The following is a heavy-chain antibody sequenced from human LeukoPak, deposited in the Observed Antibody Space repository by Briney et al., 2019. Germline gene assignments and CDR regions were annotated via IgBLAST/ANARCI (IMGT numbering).Heavy chain of an antibody. V-gene: IGHV4-31*03. J-gene: IGHJ4*02. CDR1: GGSISSGGYY. CDR3: ARLLGDDSSGYYYDVKLDY. D-gene: IGHD3-22*01. CDR2: IYYSGST. Sequence: SQTLSLTCTVSGGSISSGGYYRSWIRQHPGKGLEWIGYIYYSGSTYYNPCLKSRVTISVDTSKNQFSLKLSSVTAADTAVYYCARLLGDDSSGYYYDVKLDYWGQGTLVTVSS.